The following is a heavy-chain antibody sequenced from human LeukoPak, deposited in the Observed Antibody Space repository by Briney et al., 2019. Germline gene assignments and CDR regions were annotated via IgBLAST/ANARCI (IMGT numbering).Heavy chain of an antibody. D-gene: IGHD4-17*01. J-gene: IGHJ4*02. CDR3: TRRDMTTVTTGVKFFDY. CDR1: GFTFSGSA. V-gene: IGHV3-73*01. Sequence: GGSLGLSCAASGFTFSGSAMHWVRQASGKGLEWVGRIRSKANSYATAYAASVKGRFTISRDDSKNTAYLQMNSLKTEDTAVYYCTRRDMTTVTTGVKFFDYWGQGTLVTVSS. CDR2: IRSKANSYAT.